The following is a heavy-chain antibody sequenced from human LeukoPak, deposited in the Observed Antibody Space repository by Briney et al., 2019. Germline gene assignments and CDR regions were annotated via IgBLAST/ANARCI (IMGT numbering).Heavy chain of an antibody. J-gene: IGHJ4*02. V-gene: IGHV1-18*01. CDR2: ISAYNGNT. CDR3: ARVHRGDYAKNCDY. CDR1: GYTFTSYG. Sequence: ASVKVSCKASGYTFTSYGISWVRQAPGQGLEWMGWISAYNGNTNYAQKFKGRVTMTTDTSTSTAYMELRSLRSDDTAVYYCARVHRGDYAKNCDYWGEGTLVTVS. D-gene: IGHD4-17*01.